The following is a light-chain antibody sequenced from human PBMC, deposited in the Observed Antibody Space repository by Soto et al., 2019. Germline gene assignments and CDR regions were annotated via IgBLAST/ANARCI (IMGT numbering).Light chain of an antibody. V-gene: IGKV3-15*01. CDR1: QTVSSN. CDR3: QQYNDWPPFT. J-gene: IGKJ3*01. CDR2: GAS. Sequence: EIVMTQSPATLSVSPGERATLSCRASQTVSSNSAWYQQKPGQAPRLLIHGASTRAAGIPARFSGSGSGTEFTLTISSLQSEDFAVYYCQQYNDWPPFTVGPGTRVDIK.